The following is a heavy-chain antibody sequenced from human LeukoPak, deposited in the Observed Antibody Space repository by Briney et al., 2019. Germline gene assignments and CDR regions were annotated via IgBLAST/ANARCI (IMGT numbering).Heavy chain of an antibody. CDR3: ARDKSYDFWSGYRQRGWFDP. CDR1: GGSISSYY. V-gene: IGHV4-59*01. Sequence: SETLSLTCTVSGGSISSYYWSWIRQPPGKGLEWIGYIYYSGSTNYNPSLKSRVTISVDTSKNQFSLKLSSVTAADTVVYYCARDKSYDFWSGYRQRGWFDPWGQGTLDTVSS. J-gene: IGHJ5*02. D-gene: IGHD3-3*01. CDR2: IYYSGST.